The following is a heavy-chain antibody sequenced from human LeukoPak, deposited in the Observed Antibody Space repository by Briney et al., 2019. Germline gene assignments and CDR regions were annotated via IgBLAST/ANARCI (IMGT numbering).Heavy chain of an antibody. CDR1: GYRFTAYP. Sequence: GASVKVSCKTSGYRFTAYPLHWVRQAPGQGLEWLGWMNPHSGETNNAQKFQGRVTMTRDTSISAAYMQLSSLRSDDTAVYYCAGRVDAEAFQDWGQGTLVTVSS. V-gene: IGHV1-2*02. CDR2: MNPHSGET. J-gene: IGHJ1*01. D-gene: IGHD2-8*01. CDR3: AGRVDAEAFQD.